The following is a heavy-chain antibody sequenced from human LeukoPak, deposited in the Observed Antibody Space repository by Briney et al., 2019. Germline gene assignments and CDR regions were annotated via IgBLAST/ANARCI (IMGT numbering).Heavy chain of an antibody. CDR2: INTYNGNT. J-gene: IGHJ4*02. V-gene: IGHV1-18*01. D-gene: IGHD6-13*01. CDR1: GYTFTNYG. CDR3: ARGPLGIAAAYFDY. Sequence: ASVKVSCKASGYTFTNYGITWMRQAPGQGLEWMGWINTYNGNTNYAQKLQGRVTITTDTSTSTAYMELRSLRSDDTAVYYCARGPLGIAAAYFDYWGQGTLVTVSS.